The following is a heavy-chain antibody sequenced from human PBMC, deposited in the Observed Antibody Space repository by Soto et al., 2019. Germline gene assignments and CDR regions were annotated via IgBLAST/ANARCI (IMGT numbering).Heavy chain of an antibody. CDR2: ISSSSSYI. V-gene: IGHV3-21*01. CDR3: ARDWAYSSSWYGGYYYYGMDV. D-gene: IGHD6-13*01. Sequence: WWSLRLSCSASVFTFSSYSMNWFRQAPGKGLEWVSSISSSSSYIYYADSVKGRFTISRDNAKNSLYLQMNSLRAEDTAVYYCARDWAYSSSWYGGYYYYGMDVWGQGTTVTVSS. J-gene: IGHJ6*02. CDR1: VFTFSSYS.